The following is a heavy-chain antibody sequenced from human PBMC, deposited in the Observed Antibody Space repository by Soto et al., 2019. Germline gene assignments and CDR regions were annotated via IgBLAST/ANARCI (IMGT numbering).Heavy chain of an antibody. CDR1: GYTFTSYY. CDR3: AGEMERYCSSTSCPAGVAY. CDR2: INPSGGST. D-gene: IGHD2-2*01. J-gene: IGHJ4*02. Sequence: VASVKFSCKASGYTFTSYYMHWVRQAPGQGLEWMGIINPSGGSTSYAQKFQGRVTMTRDTSTSTVYMELSRLRSEDTAVYYCAGEMERYCSSTSCPAGVAYWGQGTPVAVSS. V-gene: IGHV1-46*01.